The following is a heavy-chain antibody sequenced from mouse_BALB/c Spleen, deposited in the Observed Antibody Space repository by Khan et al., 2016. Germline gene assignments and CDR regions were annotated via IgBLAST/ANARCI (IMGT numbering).Heavy chain of an antibody. CDR2: TNPTNGRT. CDR3: ARIKKIVATYFDY. V-gene: IGHV1S81*02. Sequence: QVQLQQPGAELVTAGASVKMSCKASGYTFTSYWMHWVKQRLGQGLEWFAETNPTNGRTYYNEKFKSKATLTVDKSSSTAYMLLRGPTFEDPAVYYCARIKKIVATYFDYWGHGITLTVSS. CDR1: GYTFTSYW. J-gene: IGHJ2*01. D-gene: IGHD1-1*01.